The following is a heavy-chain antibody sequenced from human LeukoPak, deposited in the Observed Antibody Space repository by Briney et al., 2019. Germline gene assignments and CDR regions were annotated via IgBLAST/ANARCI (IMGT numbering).Heavy chain of an antibody. CDR2: INTDGSTT. CDR1: GFTFSNDW. J-gene: IGHJ4*02. D-gene: IGHD2/OR15-2a*01. Sequence: GGSPRLSCAASGFTFSNDWMHWVRQAPGKGLVWVSRINTDGSTTTYADSVKGRFTISRDNAKNTLYLQMNSLRVEDTAVYYCARSRGGFYHYWGQGTLVTVSS. CDR3: ARSRGGFYHY. V-gene: IGHV3-74*01.